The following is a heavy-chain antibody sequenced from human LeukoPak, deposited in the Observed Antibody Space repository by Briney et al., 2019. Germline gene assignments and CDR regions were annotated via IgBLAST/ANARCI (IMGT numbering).Heavy chain of an antibody. V-gene: IGHV4-31*03. CDR2: IYYSGST. J-gene: IGHJ4*02. D-gene: IGHD2-2*01. Sequence: SETLSLTCTVSGGSISSGGYYWSWIRQHPGKGLEWIGYIYYSGSTYYNPSLKSRVTISVDTSKNQFSLKLSSVTAADTAVYYCARHGDIVVVPAVREFYFDYWGQGTLVTVSS. CDR3: ARHGDIVVVPAVREFYFDY. CDR1: GGSISSGGYY.